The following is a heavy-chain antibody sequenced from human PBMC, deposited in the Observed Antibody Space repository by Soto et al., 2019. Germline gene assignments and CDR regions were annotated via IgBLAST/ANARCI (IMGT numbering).Heavy chain of an antibody. CDR3: ARLSAAWFDP. J-gene: IGHJ5*02. V-gene: IGHV4-61*03. CDR2: IYHSGST. Sequence: QVQLQESGPGLVKPSETLSLTCTVSGGSVSSGSYHWGWIRQPPGKGLEWIGYIYHSGSTNYNPSPESRSTISEDTSKNHSSLTLPSVPAGDTAVYYGARLSAAWFDPWGQGTLVTVAS. CDR1: GGSVSSGSYH. D-gene: IGHD6-19*01.